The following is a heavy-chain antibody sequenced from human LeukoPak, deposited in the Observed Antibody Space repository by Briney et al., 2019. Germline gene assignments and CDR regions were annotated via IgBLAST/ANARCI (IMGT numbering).Heavy chain of an antibody. CDR2: ITSSGSTI. V-gene: IGHV3-11*01. CDR3: ARWLRGIAEEDGMDV. CDR1: GFTVSDYY. J-gene: IGHJ6*02. D-gene: IGHD6-13*01. Sequence: PGGSLRLSCAASGFTVSDYYMTWIRQAPGKGLEWVSYITSSGSTIYYADSVKGRFTISRDNAKNSLYLQMNSLRAEDTAVYYCARWLRGIAEEDGMDVWGQGATVAVSS.